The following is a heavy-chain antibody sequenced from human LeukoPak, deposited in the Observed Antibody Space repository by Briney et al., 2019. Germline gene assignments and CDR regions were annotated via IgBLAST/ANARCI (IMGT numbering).Heavy chain of an antibody. D-gene: IGHD3-3*01. CDR2: ISYDGGKT. CDR1: GFIFGGYA. J-gene: IGHJ4*02. V-gene: IGHV3-30-3*01. CDR3: ARGFNDFWSGSQLEY. Sequence: GGSLRLSCAASGFIFGGYAMPWVRQAPGKGLQWLAVISYDGGKTYYADSVEGRFTISRDNSKSTVYLEINSLRSEDTAIYYCARGFNDFWSGSQLEYWGQGTLVTVSS.